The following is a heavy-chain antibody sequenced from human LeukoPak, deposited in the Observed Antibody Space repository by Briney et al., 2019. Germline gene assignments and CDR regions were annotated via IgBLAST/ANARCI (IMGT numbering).Heavy chain of an antibody. J-gene: IGHJ4*02. D-gene: IGHD3-16*01. Sequence: SETLSLTCTVSGGSISSYYWSWIRQPPGKGLEWIGYIYYSGSTNYNPSLKSRVTISVDTSKNQFSLKLSSVTAADTAVYYCAGMGDGSLKFDYWGQGTLVTVSS. CDR3: AGMGDGSLKFDY. CDR2: IYYSGST. CDR1: GGSISSYY. V-gene: IGHV4-59*01.